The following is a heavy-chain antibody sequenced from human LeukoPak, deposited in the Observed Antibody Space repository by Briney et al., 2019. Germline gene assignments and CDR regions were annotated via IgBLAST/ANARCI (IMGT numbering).Heavy chain of an antibody. J-gene: IGHJ4*02. D-gene: IGHD3-10*01. CDR1: GYTLTELS. CDR2: FDPEDGET. V-gene: IGHV1-24*01. CDR3: ARGPDRRAGFDY. Sequence: ASVKVSCKVSGYTLTELSMHWVRQAPGKGLEWMGGFDPEDGETIYAQKFQGRVTMTEDTSTDTAYMELSSLRSEDTAVYYCARGPDRRAGFDYWGQGTLVTVSS.